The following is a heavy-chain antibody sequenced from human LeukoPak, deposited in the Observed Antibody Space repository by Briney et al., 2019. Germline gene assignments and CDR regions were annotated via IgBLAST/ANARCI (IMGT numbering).Heavy chain of an antibody. D-gene: IGHD3-10*01. CDR3: ARPRRNHYYGSGSYYLFAYFDY. CDR2: INHSGST. Sequence: PSETLSLTCTVSGGSVSSSSYYWGWIRQPPGKGLEWIGEINHSGSTNYNPSLQSRITISVDTSNNQFSLKLSSVTAADTAVYYCARPRRNHYYGSGSYYLFAYFDYWGQGTLVTVSS. J-gene: IGHJ4*02. V-gene: IGHV4-39*07. CDR1: GGSVSSSSYY.